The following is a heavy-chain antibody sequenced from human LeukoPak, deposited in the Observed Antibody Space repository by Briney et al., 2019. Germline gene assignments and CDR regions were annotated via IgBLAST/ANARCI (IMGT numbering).Heavy chain of an antibody. D-gene: IGHD3-10*01. CDR3: ARVRWFGELDAFDI. CDR2: IYSGGST. CDR1: GFTVSSNY. J-gene: IGHJ3*02. Sequence: GGSLRLSCAASGFTVSSNYMSWVRQAPGKGLEWVSVIYSGGSTYYADSVKGRFTISRDNSKNTLYLQMNSLRAEDTAVYYCARVRWFGELDAFDIWGQGTMVTVSS. V-gene: IGHV3-53*01.